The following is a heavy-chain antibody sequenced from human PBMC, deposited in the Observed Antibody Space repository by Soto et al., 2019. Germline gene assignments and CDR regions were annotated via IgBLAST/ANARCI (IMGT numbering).Heavy chain of an antibody. Sequence: SETLSLTCSVSGGSISTVGHYWTWIRQPPGKGLEWIGSIYHTGSTYYSKSLRSRLTMSVDTPKSQFSLRLSSVTAADTAVYYCARATGTLRSRNCDYWGQGSLVTVSS. CDR2: IYHTGST. J-gene: IGHJ4*02. CDR1: GGSISTVGHY. CDR3: ARATGTLRSRNCDY. V-gene: IGHV4-31*03. D-gene: IGHD1-1*01.